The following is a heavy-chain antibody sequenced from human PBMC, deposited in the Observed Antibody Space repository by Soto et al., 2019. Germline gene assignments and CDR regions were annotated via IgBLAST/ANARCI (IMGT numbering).Heavy chain of an antibody. D-gene: IGHD3-3*01. CDR2: IYWDDDK. CDR3: AHTTYYYDFWSGYPFDP. Sequence: QITLKESGPTLVKPTQTLKLTCTFSGFSLSTSGVGVGWIRQPPGKALEWLALIYWDDDKRYSPSLKSRLTITKDTSKNQVVLTMTNMDPVDTATYYCAHTTYYYDFWSGYPFDPWGQGTLVTVSS. V-gene: IGHV2-5*02. CDR1: GFSLSTSGVG. J-gene: IGHJ5*02.